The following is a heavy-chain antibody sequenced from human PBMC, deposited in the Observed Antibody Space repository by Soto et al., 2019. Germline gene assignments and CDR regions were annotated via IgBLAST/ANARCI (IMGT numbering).Heavy chain of an antibody. V-gene: IGHV3-49*04. CDR3: TAGKLYPSLDFDY. CDR1: GFTLGDYA. Sequence: GGSLRLSCTASGFTLGDYAMSWVRQAPGKGLEWVGFIRSKAYGGTTEYAASVKGRFTISRDDSKSIAYLQMNSLKTEDTAVYYCTAGKLYPSLDFDYWGQGTLVTVSS. J-gene: IGHJ4*02. CDR2: IRSKAYGGTT. D-gene: IGHD2-8*01.